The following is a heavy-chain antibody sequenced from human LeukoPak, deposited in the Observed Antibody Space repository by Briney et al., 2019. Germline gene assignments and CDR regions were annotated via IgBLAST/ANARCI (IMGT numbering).Heavy chain of an antibody. J-gene: IGHJ4*02. D-gene: IGHD3-10*01. CDR2: INHSGST. V-gene: IGHV4-34*01. CDR3: ASSYSYYYGSGSYW. CDR1: GGSISSYY. Sequence: PSETLSLTCTVSGGSISSYYWSWIRQPPGKGLEWIGEINHSGSTNYNPSLKSRVTISVDTSKNQFSLKLSSVTAADTAVYYCASSYSYYYGSGSYWWGQGTLVTVSS.